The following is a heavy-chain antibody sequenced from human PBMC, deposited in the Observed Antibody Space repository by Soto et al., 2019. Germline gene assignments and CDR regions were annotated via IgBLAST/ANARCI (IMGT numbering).Heavy chain of an antibody. Sequence: GGSLRLSCAASGFTFSSYSMNWVRQAPGKGLEWVSSISSSSSYIYYADSVKGRFTISRDNAKNSLYLQMNSLRAEDTAVYYCARSGGVVPGYFQHWGQGTLVTVSS. CDR2: ISSSSSYI. V-gene: IGHV3-21*01. J-gene: IGHJ1*01. CDR3: ARSGGVVPGYFQH. CDR1: GFTFSSYS. D-gene: IGHD2-8*02.